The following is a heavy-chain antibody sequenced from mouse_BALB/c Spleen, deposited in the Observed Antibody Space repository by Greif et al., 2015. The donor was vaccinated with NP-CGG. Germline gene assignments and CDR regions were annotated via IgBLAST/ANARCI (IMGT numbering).Heavy chain of an antibody. D-gene: IGHD1-1*01. CDR2: IDPANGST. CDR1: GFNIKDTY. J-gene: IGHJ1*01. CDR3: ARRYGSSYDWYFDV. V-gene: IGHV14-3*02. Sequence: EVKLMESGAELVKPGASVKLSCTASGFNIKDTYMHWVKQRPEQGLEWIGRIDPANGSTKYDPKFQGKATITADTSSNTAYLQLSSLTSEDTAVYYCARRYGSSYDWYFDVWGAGTTVTVSS.